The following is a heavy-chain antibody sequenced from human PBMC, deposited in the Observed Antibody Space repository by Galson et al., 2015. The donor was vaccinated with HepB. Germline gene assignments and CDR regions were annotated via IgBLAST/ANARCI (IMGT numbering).Heavy chain of an antibody. D-gene: IGHD7-27*01. J-gene: IGHJ4*02. CDR2: IKQDGSEK. Sequence: SLRLSCAASGFTFSSYWMSWVRQAPGKGLEWVANIKQDGSEKYYVDSVKGRFTISRDNAKNSLYLQMNSLRAEDTAVYYCARDTFPGDYYFDYWGQGTLVTVSS. V-gene: IGHV3-7*03. CDR1: GFTFSSYW. CDR3: ARDTFPGDYYFDY.